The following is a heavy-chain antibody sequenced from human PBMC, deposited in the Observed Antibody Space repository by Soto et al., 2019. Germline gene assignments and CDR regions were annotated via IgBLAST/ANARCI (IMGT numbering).Heavy chain of an antibody. J-gene: IGHJ4*02. D-gene: IGHD3-16*01. CDR3: ARVWAEVDFDY. CDR2: IYYSGST. V-gene: IGHV4-59*01. CDR1: GGSISSYY. Sequence: XETLSLTCAVSGGSISSYYWSWIRQPPGKGLEWIGYIYYSGSTNYNPSLKSRVTISVDTSKNQFSLKLSSVTAADTAVYYCARVWAEVDFDYWGQGTLVTVSS.